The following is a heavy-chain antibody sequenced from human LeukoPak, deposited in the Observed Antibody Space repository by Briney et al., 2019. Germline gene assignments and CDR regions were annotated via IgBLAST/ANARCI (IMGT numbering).Heavy chain of an antibody. J-gene: IGHJ6*03. Sequence: SSETLSLTCTVSGGSISSYYWSWIRQPPGKGLEWIAYIYYSGNTNYNPSLKSRVTISIDMSKNQFSLKLSSVTAADTAVYYCARDMGTRSRYYYYYMDVWGKGTAVTVSS. CDR1: GGSISSYY. D-gene: IGHD1-7*01. CDR2: IYYSGNT. CDR3: ARDMGTRSRYYYYYMDV. V-gene: IGHV4-59*12.